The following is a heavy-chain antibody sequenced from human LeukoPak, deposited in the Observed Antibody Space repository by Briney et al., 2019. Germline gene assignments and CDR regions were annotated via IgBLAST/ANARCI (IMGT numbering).Heavy chain of an antibody. V-gene: IGHV1-8*01. D-gene: IGHD6-13*01. Sequence: VASVKVSCKASGYTFTSYDINWVRQATGQGLEWMGWMNPNSGNTGYAQKFQGRVTMTRNTSISTAYMELSGLRSEDTAVYYCARGDSSSWFPFDYWGQGTLVTVPS. CDR3: ARGDSSSWFPFDY. J-gene: IGHJ4*02. CDR2: MNPNSGNT. CDR1: GYTFTSYD.